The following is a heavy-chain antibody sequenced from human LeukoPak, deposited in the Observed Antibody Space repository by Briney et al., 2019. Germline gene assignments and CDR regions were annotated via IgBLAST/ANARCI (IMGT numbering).Heavy chain of an antibody. CDR2: ISYDGSNK. CDR1: GFTFSSDG. Sequence: GGSLRVSCAASGFTFSSDGMHWVRQAPGKGLEWVAIISYDGSNKYYADSVKGRFTISRDNSKNTLYLQMNSLRAEDTAVYYCAKEVYGDYDYYYYGMDVWGQGTTVTVYS. D-gene: IGHD4-17*01. V-gene: IGHV3-30*18. J-gene: IGHJ6*02. CDR3: AKEVYGDYDYYYYGMDV.